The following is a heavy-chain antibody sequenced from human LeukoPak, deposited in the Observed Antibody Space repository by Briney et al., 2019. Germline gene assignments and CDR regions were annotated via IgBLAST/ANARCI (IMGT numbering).Heavy chain of an antibody. Sequence: GGSLRLSCAASGFTFSSYAMSWVRQAPGKGLEWVSAISGSGGSTYYADFVKGRFTISRDNSKNTLYLQMNSLRAEDTAVYYCAKVRPIVVVTYYFDYWGQGTLVTVSS. J-gene: IGHJ4*02. V-gene: IGHV3-23*01. CDR3: AKVRPIVVVTYYFDY. CDR2: ISGSGGST. D-gene: IGHD2-21*02. CDR1: GFTFSSYA.